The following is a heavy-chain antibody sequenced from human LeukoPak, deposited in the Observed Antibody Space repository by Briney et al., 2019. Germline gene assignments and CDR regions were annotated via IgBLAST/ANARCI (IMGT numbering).Heavy chain of an antibody. CDR2: IYYSGST. V-gene: IGHV4-61*08. D-gene: IGHD2-8*01. CDR1: GGSISSGGYY. CDR3: ARNAEGLDY. J-gene: IGHJ4*02. Sequence: SETLSLTCTVSGGSISSGGYYWSWIRRHPGKGLEWIGYIYYSGSTYYNPSLKSRVTMSVDTSKKQFSLKLSSVTAADTAVYYCARNAEGLDYWGQGTLVTVSS.